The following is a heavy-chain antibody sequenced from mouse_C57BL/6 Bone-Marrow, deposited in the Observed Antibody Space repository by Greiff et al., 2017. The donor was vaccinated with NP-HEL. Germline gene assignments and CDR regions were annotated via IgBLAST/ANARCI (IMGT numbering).Heavy chain of an antibody. Sequence: QVQLQQSGPGLVQPSQSLSITCTVSGFSLTSYGVHWVRQPPGKGLEWLGVIWSGGSTDYNAAFISRLSISKDNSKSQVFFKMNSLQADDTAIYYCASKRGNYGGGNYAMDYWGQGTSVTVSS. CDR3: ASKRGNYGGGNYAMDY. J-gene: IGHJ4*01. CDR1: GFSLTSYG. CDR2: IWSGGST. D-gene: IGHD2-1*01. V-gene: IGHV2-4*01.